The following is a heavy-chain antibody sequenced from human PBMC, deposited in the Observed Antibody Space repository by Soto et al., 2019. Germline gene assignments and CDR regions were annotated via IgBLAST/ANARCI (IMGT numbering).Heavy chain of an antibody. J-gene: IGHJ6*02. CDR3: ARDLRYFDWSRDV. D-gene: IGHD3-9*01. CDR1: GFTFSSYW. V-gene: IGHV3-7*05. CDR2: IKQDGSEK. Sequence: GGSLRLSCAASGFTFSSYWMSWVRQAPGKGLEWVANIKQDGSEKYYVDSVKGRFTVSRDNAKNSLYLKMNSLRAEDTAVYHWARDLRYFDWSRDVGGQGTTVTVSS.